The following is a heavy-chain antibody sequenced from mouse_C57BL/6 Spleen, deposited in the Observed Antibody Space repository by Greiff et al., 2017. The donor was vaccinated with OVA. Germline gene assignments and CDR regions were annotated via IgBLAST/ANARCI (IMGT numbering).Heavy chain of an antibody. CDR1: GFSLTSYG. CDR3: ALSDSSGYQFAY. Sequence: VQRVESGPGLVQPSQSLSITCTVSGFSLTSYGVHWVRQSPGKGLEWLGVIWSGGSTDYNAAFISRLSISKDNSKSQVFFKMNSLQADDTAIYYCALSDSSGYQFAYWGQGTLVTVSA. CDR2: IWSGGST. V-gene: IGHV2-2*01. J-gene: IGHJ3*01. D-gene: IGHD3-2*02.